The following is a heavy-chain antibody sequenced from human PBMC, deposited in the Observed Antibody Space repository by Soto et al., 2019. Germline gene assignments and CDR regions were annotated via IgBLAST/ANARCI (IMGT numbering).Heavy chain of an antibody. CDR1: GFIFIGYS. V-gene: IGHV3-23*01. J-gene: IGHJ4*01. CDR3: EKGRATNVYGLPILFDY. D-gene: IGHD3-16*01. CDR2: ISGSGDNT. Sequence: GGSXRLACKSSGFIFIGYSMTWVRQAPGKGLEWVSVISGSGDNTFYAASVKGRFAISRDNSKNVLYLQMKRLSADDAAVYFCEKGRATNVYGLPILFDYWGLGTLVTVSS.